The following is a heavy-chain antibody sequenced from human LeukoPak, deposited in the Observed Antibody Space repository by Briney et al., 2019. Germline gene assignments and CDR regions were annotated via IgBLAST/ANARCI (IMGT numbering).Heavy chain of an antibody. CDR1: GFTLSSYA. V-gene: IGHV3-23*01. D-gene: IGHD3-22*01. J-gene: IGHJ1*01. CDR2: ISGSGGST. Sequence: GGSLRLSCAASGFTLSSYAMSWVRQAPGKGLEWVSAISGSGGSTYYADSVKGRFTISRDNSKNTLYLQMNSLRAEDTAVYYCAKDDYYDSSGYAKYLQHWGQGTLVTVSS. CDR3: AKDDYYDSSGYAKYLQH.